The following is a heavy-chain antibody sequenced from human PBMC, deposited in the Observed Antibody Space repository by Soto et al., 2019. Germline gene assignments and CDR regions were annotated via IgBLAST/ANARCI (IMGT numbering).Heavy chain of an antibody. J-gene: IGHJ4*02. CDR1: VFSLTIKKKG. CDR2: IYWDDDK. V-gene: IGHV2-5*02. CDR3: AHSTGDSGYDCVLDY. Sequence: TISVFSLTIKKKGVGWIRQPPGKALEWLALIYWDDDKRYSPSLKSRLTITKDTSKNQVVLTMTNMDPVDTATYYCAHSTGDSGYDCVLDYWGQGTLVTVSS. D-gene: IGHD5-12*01.